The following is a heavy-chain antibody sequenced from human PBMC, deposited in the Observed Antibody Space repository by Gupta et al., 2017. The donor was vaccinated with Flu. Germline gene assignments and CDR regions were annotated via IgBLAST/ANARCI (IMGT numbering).Heavy chain of an antibody. CDR3: TRGPYDYGGGSYRRNNFDY. CDR2: IRSKADGGTT. Sequence: EVQLVESGGGLVQPGRSLRLSCTASGFTFGDYAMSWVRQAPGKGLEWVGFIRSKADGGTTEYAASVKGRFTISRDDSKSISYLQMNSLKTEDTAVYYCTRGPYDYGGGSYRRNNFDYWGQGTLVTVSS. CDR1: GFTFGDYA. V-gene: IGHV3-49*04. J-gene: IGHJ4*02. D-gene: IGHD3-16*02.